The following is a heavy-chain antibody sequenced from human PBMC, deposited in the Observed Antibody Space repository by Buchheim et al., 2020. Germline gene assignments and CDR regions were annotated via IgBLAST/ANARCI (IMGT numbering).Heavy chain of an antibody. J-gene: IGHJ5*01. D-gene: IGHD6-13*01. CDR1: GGSVSSGSYY. CDR3: ARGLRSSSWFDY. Sequence: QVQLQESGPGLVKPSETLSLTCTVSGGSVSSGSYYWSWIRQPPGKGLEWIGYVHYSGSTNYHPSLKSRLTISVDTSRTQFSLRLSSVTAADTAVYYCARGLRSSSWFDYWGQGTL. V-gene: IGHV4-61*01. CDR2: VHYSGST.